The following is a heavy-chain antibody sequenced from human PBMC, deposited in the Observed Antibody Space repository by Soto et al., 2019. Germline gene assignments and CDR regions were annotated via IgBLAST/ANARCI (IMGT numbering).Heavy chain of an antibody. V-gene: IGHV3-15*01. CDR2: IKSKTDGGTT. CDR3: TTPGGVGANYYYGMDV. D-gene: IGHD1-26*01. CDR1: GFTFSNAW. Sequence: GGSLRLSCAASGFTFSNAWMSWVRQAPGKGLEWVGHIKSKTDGGTTDYAAPVKGRFTISRDDSKNTLYLQMNSLKTEDTAVYYCTTPGGVGANYYYGMDVWGQGTTVTVSS. J-gene: IGHJ6*02.